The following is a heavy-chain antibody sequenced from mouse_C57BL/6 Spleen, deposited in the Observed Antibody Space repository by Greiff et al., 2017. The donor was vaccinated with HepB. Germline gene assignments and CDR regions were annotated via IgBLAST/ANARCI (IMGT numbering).Heavy chain of an antibody. CDR2: IYPSDSET. CDR3: ARWGGYDGFAY. V-gene: IGHV1-61*01. CDR1: GYTFTSYW. Sequence: VQLQQSGAELVRPGSSVKLSCKASGYTFTSYWMDWVKQRPGQGLEWIGNIYPSDSETHYNQKFKDKATLTVDKSSSTAYMQLSSLTSEDSAVYYCARWGGYDGFAYWGQGTLVTVSA. J-gene: IGHJ3*01. D-gene: IGHD2-2*01.